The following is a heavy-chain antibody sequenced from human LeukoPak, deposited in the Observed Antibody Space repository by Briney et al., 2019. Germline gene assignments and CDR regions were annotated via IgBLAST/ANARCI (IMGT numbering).Heavy chain of an antibody. CDR2: IIPIFGTA. D-gene: IGHD1-7*01. CDR1: GGTFSSYA. J-gene: IGHJ5*02. V-gene: IGHV1-69*13. Sequence: GASVKVSCKASGGTFSSYAISWVRQAPGQGLEWMGGIIPIFGTANYAQKFQGRVTITADESTSTAYMELSSLRSEDTAVYYCARSAPGSSALELLSVDPWGQGTLVTVSS. CDR3: ARSAPGSSALELLSVDP.